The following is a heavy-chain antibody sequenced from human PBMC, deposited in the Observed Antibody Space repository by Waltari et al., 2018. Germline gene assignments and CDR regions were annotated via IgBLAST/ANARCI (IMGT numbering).Heavy chain of an antibody. CDR1: GFTFSSYW. J-gene: IGHJ3*02. CDR3: ARDQGNYYHSSGYYSAFDI. D-gene: IGHD3-22*01. CDR2: IKQDGYEK. V-gene: IGHV3-7*01. Sequence: EVQLVESGGNLVQPGGSLRLSCAASGFTFSSYWMTWVRQAPGRGLEWVANIKQDGYEKYYVDSVTGRFTISRDNAKNSLYLQMDSLRAEDTAVYYCARDQGNYYHSSGYYSAFDIWGQGTMVTVSS.